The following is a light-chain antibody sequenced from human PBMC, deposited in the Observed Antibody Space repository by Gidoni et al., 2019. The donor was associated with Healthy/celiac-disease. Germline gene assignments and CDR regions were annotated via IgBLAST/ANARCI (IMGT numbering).Light chain of an antibody. CDR2: DPS. CDR1: QSVSSY. Sequence: EIVLTQSPATLSLSPLERATLSCSASQSVSSYLAWYQQKPGQAPRLLIYDPSNRATGIPARFSGSESGTDFTLTISSLEPEDFAVYYCQQRSNWPPVTFGGGTKVEIK. CDR3: QQRSNWPPVT. V-gene: IGKV3-11*01. J-gene: IGKJ4*01.